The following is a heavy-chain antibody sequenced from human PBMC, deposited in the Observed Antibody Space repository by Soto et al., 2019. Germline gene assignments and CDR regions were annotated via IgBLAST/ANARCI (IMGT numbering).Heavy chain of an antibody. CDR2: FDPEDGET. V-gene: IGHV1-24*01. Sequence: ASVKVSCKVSGYTLTELSMHWVRQAPGKGLEWMGGFDPEDGETIYAQKFQGRVTMTGNTSISTAYMELSSLRSEDTAVYYCAREGHSSSPYYYYYYMDVWGKGTTVTVSS. CDR3: AREGHSSSPYYYYYYMDV. D-gene: IGHD6-6*01. CDR1: GYTLTELS. J-gene: IGHJ6*03.